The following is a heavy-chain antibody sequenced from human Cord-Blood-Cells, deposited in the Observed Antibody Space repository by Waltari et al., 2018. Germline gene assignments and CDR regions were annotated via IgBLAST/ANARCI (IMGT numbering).Heavy chain of an antibody. CDR3: ARVGGYSNYWFDP. CDR1: GGTFSSYA. D-gene: IGHD4-4*01. J-gene: IGHJ5*02. Sequence: VQLVQSGAEVQKPGSSVKVPCKASGGTFSSYAISCVREAPGQGREWLGGIIARVGTAKHARKFQGRVTSTGDESTSTAYMGLRRLRSEDTAVYYCARVGGYSNYWFDPWGQGTLVTVSS. V-gene: IGHV1-69*12. CDR2: IIARVGTA.